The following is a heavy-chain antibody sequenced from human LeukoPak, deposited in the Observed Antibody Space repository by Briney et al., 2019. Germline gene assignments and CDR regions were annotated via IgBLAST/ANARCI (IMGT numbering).Heavy chain of an antibody. CDR1: GFTYSSYW. CDR3: ARDMGGIVVVPADGYFDY. CDR2: IKQDGREK. V-gene: IGHV3-7*03. Sequence: PGGSLRLSWAASGFTYSSYWMSWVRQAPGKGLEGVANIKQDGREKYHVDSVKGRFTISRDNAKNSLYLQMNSLRAEDTAVYYCARDMGGIVVVPADGYFDYWGQGTLVTVSS. D-gene: IGHD2-2*01. J-gene: IGHJ4*02.